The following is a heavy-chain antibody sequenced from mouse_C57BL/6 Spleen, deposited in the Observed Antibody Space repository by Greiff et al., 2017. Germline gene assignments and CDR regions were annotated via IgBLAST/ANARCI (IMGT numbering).Heavy chain of an antibody. J-gene: IGHJ1*03. CDR1: GYTFTTYP. Sequence: VQLQESGAELVKPGASVKMSCKASGYTFTTYPIEWMKQNHGKSLEWIGNFHPYNDDTKYNEKFKGKATLTVEKSSSTVYLELSRLTSDDSAVYYCARRDYYSNYEGYFDVWGTGTTVTVSS. CDR2: FHPYNDDT. D-gene: IGHD2-5*01. CDR3: ARRDYYSNYEGYFDV. V-gene: IGHV1-47*01.